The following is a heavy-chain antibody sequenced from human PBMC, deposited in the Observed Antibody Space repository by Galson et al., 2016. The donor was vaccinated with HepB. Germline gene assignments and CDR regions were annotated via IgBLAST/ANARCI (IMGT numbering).Heavy chain of an antibody. V-gene: IGHV3-53*01. CDR3: ARDRGQDYIGGTLDC. CDR2: IYSGITT. J-gene: IGHJ4*02. D-gene: IGHD3-16*01. CDR1: GFTVSRNY. Sequence: SLRLSCAASGFTVSRNYMNWVRQSPGKGLEWVAAIYSGITTYYGDSVKGRFTISRDNSKNTLYLQMNSLRVEDTAIYYCARDRGQDYIGGTLDCWGQGTQVTVSS.